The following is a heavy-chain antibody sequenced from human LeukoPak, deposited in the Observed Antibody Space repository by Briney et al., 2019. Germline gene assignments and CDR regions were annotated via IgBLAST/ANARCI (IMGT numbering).Heavy chain of an antibody. D-gene: IGHD3-22*01. CDR1: GFTFSSYE. Sequence: GGSLRLSCAASGFTFSSYEMSWVRQAPGKGLEWVSYTGSSGSTIYYADSVKGRFTISRDNAKNTLYLQMNSLRAEDTAVYYCARDYPDSSGYFGIDYWGQGTLVTVSS. V-gene: IGHV3-48*03. CDR2: TGSSGSTI. J-gene: IGHJ4*02. CDR3: ARDYPDSSGYFGIDY.